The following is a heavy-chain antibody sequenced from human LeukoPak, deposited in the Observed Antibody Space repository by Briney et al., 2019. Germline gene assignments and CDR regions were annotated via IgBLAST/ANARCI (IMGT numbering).Heavy chain of an antibody. CDR3: ARDYSSSRWYFDL. Sequence: SETLSLTCTVSGGSISSHYWSWIRQPPGKGLEGIGYIYYSGSTNSNHSLKSLVTISVDTSKNQFSLKLSSVTAADTAVYYCARDYSSSRWYFDLWGRGTLVTVSS. D-gene: IGHD6-6*01. CDR1: GGSISSHY. CDR2: IYYSGST. J-gene: IGHJ2*01. V-gene: IGHV4-59*11.